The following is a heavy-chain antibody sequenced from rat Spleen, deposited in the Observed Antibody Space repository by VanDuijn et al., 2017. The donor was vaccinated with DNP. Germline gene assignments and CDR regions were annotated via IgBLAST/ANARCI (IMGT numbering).Heavy chain of an antibody. V-gene: IGHV5-22*01. CDR2: IGSAAYAP. Sequence: EVQLVESGGGLVQPGRSLKLSCAASGFTFSAYYLAWVRQAPAKGLEWVAYIGSAAYAPYYGDSVKGRFTISRDNAKSTLYLQMNSLRSEDMAKXXCVRWNXXHFDYWGQGVMVTVSS. CDR1: GFTFSAYY. CDR3: VRWNXXHFDY. J-gene: IGHJ2*01.